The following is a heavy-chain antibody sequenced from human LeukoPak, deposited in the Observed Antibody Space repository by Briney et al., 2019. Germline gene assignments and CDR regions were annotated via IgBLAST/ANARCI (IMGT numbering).Heavy chain of an antibody. V-gene: IGHV1-18*01. CDR2: ISAYNGNT. J-gene: IGHJ4*02. Sequence: ASVKASYKAAGYSVTSYGSSWGRQAPGQGLEWMGWISAYNGNTNYAQKLQGRVTMTTDTSTSTAYMELRSLRSDDTAVYYCARVGDILTGYYLAQKLDYWGQGTLVTVSS. D-gene: IGHD3-9*01. CDR1: GYSVTSYG. CDR3: ARVGDILTGYYLAQKLDY.